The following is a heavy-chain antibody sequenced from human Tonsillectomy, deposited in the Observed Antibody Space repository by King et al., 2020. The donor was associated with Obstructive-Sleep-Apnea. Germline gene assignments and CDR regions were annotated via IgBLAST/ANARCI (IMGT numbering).Heavy chain of an antibody. D-gene: IGHD1-26*01. J-gene: IGHJ4*02. CDR2: IKQYGSER. CDR3: ARGQGGVAFADYFDY. CDR1: GFTFSSYL. Sequence: VQLVESGGGVVQPGGSLRLFCAASGFTFSSYLMSWVRQAPGKGRGLVANIKQYGSERYYVDSVKGGFTNSRDNAKHSLYLQMNSLRAEDTAVYYFARGQGGVAFADYFDYWGQGTLVTVSS. V-gene: IGHV3-7*03.